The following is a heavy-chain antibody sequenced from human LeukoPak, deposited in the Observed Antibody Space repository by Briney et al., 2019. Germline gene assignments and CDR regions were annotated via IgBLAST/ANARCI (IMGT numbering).Heavy chain of an antibody. Sequence: SQTLSLIFAISGDSVSSNSAAWNWIRQSPSRGLEWLGRTYYRSKWYNDYAVSVKSRITINPDTSRNQFSLQVNSLTPEDTAVYFCARSHWNYDNYFDPWGQGTLVTVSS. V-gene: IGHV6-1*01. CDR3: ARSHWNYDNYFDP. CDR2: TYYRSKWYN. D-gene: IGHD1-7*01. J-gene: IGHJ5*02. CDR1: GDSVSSNSAA.